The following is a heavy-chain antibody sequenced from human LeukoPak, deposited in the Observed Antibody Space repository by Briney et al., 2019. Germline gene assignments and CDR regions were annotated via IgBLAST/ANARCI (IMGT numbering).Heavy chain of an antibody. V-gene: IGHV4-59*01. D-gene: IGHD5-18*01. CDR3: ARMVTGAFDI. Sequence: SETLSLTCTVSGGSISSYYWSWIRQPPGKGLEWIGYIYYSGSTNYNPSLKNRVTISVDTSKNQFSLKLSSVTAADTAVYYCARMVTGAFDIWGQGTMVTVSS. CDR1: GGSISSYY. J-gene: IGHJ3*02. CDR2: IYYSGST.